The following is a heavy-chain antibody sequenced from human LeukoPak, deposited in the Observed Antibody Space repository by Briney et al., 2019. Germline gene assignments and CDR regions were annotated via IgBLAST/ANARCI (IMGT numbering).Heavy chain of an antibody. CDR2: ISNDGSNK. D-gene: IGHD2-15*01. CDR3: AKDAGHCSGGSCYRQDY. V-gene: IGHV3-30*18. Sequence: GGSLRLSCAASGFTFSTYGMHWVRQAPGKGPEWVAVISNDGSNKYHAESVRGRFTISRDNSKNTPYLQMNSLRAEDTAVYYCAKDAGHCSGGSCYRQDYWGQGTLVTVSS. CDR1: GFTFSTYG. J-gene: IGHJ4*02.